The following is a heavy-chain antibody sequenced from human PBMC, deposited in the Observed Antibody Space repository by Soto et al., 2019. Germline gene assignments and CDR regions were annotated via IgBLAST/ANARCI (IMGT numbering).Heavy chain of an antibody. V-gene: IGHV3-15*01. CDR3: TSDVGHMSLPLFSS. J-gene: IGHJ5*02. D-gene: IGHD1-26*01. Sequence: EVQLVEWGGGLVEPGRSLRLSCAASGFSFTDAWMGWVRQAPGKGLEWVGRIKSRTHGGTADFPAPVKGRFSISRDDSKSLLYLQMSSLQTEDTAVYHCTSDVGHMSLPLFSSWGQGTLVTVSS. CDR1: GFSFTDAW. CDR2: IKSRTHGGTA.